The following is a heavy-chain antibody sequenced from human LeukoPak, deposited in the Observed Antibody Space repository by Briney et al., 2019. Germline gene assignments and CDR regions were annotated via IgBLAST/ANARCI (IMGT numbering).Heavy chain of an antibody. Sequence: RSSETLSLTCTVSGGSISSYYWSWIRQPPGKGLEWIAYIYYSGSTNYNPSLKSRVTISVDTSKNQFSLKLSSVTAADTAVYYCATRGYSYGSNWFDPWGQGTLVTVSS. CDR3: ATRGYSYGSNWFDP. CDR2: IYYSGST. J-gene: IGHJ5*02. V-gene: IGHV4-59*08. CDR1: GGSISSYY. D-gene: IGHD5-18*01.